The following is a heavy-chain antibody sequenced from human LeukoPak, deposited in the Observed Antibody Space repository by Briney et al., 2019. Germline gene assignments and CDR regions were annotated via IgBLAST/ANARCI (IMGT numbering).Heavy chain of an antibody. CDR2: ISYDGSNK. V-gene: IGHV3-30*04. J-gene: IGHJ4*02. Sequence: PGESLRLSCAASGFTFSSYAMHWVRQAPGTGLEWVAVISYDGSNKYYADSVKGRFTISRDNSKNTLYLQMNSLSAEDTAVYYCARGGIVVVVAATPFDYWGQGTLVTVSS. CDR3: ARGGIVVVVAATPFDY. D-gene: IGHD2-15*01. CDR1: GFTFSSYA.